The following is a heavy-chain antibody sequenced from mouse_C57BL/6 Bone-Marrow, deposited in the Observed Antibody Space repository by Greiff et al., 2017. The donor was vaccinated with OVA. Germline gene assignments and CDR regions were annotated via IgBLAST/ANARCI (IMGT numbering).Heavy chain of an antibody. CDR3: TTYRY. J-gene: IGHJ2*01. V-gene: IGHV14-4*01. Sequence: VQLQQSGAELVRPGASVKLSCTASGFTIKDYYMHWVKERPEQGLEWIGWIDPENGDTEYASKFQGQATITADTSSTTVYLHLSSLTSEDTAVYYCTTYRYWGQGTTLTVSS. CDR2: IDPENGDT. CDR1: GFTIKDYY.